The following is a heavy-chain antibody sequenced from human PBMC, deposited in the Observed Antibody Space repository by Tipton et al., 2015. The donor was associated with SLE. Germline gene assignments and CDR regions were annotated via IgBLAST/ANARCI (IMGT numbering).Heavy chain of an antibody. CDR2: IYSSGST. J-gene: IGHJ3*02. Sequence: TLSLTCTVSGGSISNQYWSWIRQSPGKGLEWIGSIYSSGSTRTNPSLKSRVTISVDKSKNQFSLKLSSVTAADTAVYYCATNSGWLYDAFDIWGQGTMVSVSS. CDR1: GGSISNQY. D-gene: IGHD6-19*01. CDR3: ATNSGWLYDAFDI. V-gene: IGHV4-59*11.